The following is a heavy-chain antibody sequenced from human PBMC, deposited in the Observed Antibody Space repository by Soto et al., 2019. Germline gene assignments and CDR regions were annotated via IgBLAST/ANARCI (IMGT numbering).Heavy chain of an antibody. V-gene: IGHV4-30-4*01. Sequence: PSETLSLTCTVSGGSINSGDYYWSWIRQPPGKGLEWIGYIYYSGSTYYNPSLKSRVTISVDTSKNQLSLQLSSLPAAAPAVYHCARVGGWRNYYYYYGMDVWGQGTTVTVSS. CDR3: ARVGGWRNYYYYYGMDV. D-gene: IGHD2-15*01. CDR2: IYYSGST. J-gene: IGHJ6*02. CDR1: GGSINSGDYY.